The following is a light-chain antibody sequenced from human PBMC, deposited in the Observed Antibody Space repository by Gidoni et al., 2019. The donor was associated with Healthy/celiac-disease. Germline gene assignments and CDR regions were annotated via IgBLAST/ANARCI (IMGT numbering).Light chain of an antibody. CDR2: AAS. CDR3: QQSYSTPQCS. Sequence: DIQMTQSPSSLSASVGDRVTITCRASQNISSYLNWYQQKPGKAPKLLIYAASSLQSGVPSRFSGSGSGTDFTLTISSLQPEDFATYYCQQSYSTPQCSFGQGTKLGIK. J-gene: IGKJ2*04. V-gene: IGKV1-39*01. CDR1: QNISSY.